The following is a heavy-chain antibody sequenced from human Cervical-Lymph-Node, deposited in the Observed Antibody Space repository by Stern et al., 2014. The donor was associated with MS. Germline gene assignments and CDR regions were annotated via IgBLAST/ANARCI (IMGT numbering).Heavy chain of an antibody. D-gene: IGHD2-15*01. J-gene: IGHJ3*02. CDR3: ARRPSIVNTFDI. CDR1: GGSFRSFA. Sequence: QMQLVQSGAEVKRPGSSVKVSCKASGGSFRSFAVHWVRQAPGQGLEWMGSIIPVSGATKYLQKVQGRVAITADESTNTVYMELSSLISEDTAVYYCARRPSIVNTFDIWGQGTTVTVSS. CDR2: IIPVSGAT. V-gene: IGHV1-69*18.